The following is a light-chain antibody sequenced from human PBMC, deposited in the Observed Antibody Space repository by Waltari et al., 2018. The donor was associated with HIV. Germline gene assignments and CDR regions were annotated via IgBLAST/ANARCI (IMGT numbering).Light chain of an antibody. Sequence: QSVLTQPPSVSAAPGQRVTISCSGSSSNIGYNYVSWYQQLPGTAPKLLLYDKNKRPSGIPDRFSGSKSGASATLGITGRQTGDEADYYCGTWDSSLSAGVFGGGTKLTVL. CDR1: SSNIGYNY. J-gene: IGLJ2*01. CDR3: GTWDSSLSAGV. CDR2: DKN. V-gene: IGLV1-51*01.